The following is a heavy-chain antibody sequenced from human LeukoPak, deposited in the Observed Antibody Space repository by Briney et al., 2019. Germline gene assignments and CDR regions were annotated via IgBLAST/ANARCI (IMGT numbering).Heavy chain of an antibody. CDR2: MYSSGST. D-gene: IGHD6-13*01. V-gene: IGHV4-39*07. CDR3: ARSGPGYSSSWIWFDP. J-gene: IGHJ5*02. CDR1: GGSISITSYY. Sequence: PSETLSLTCTVSGGSISITSYYWGWIRQPPGKGLEWIGSMYSSGSTYYNPSLKSRVTISVDKSKNQFSLKLSSVTAADTAVYYCARSGPGYSSSWIWFDPWGQGTLVTVSS.